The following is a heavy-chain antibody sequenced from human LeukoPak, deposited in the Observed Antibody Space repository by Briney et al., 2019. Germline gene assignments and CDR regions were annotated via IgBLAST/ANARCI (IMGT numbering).Heavy chain of an antibody. CDR3: ASGSGNSLDY. CDR2: IYPGDSDT. J-gene: IGHJ4*02. CDR1: GYSFTTYW. V-gene: IGHV5-51*01. Sequence: GESLKISRKGSGYSFTTYWVGWVRQMPGKGLEWMGIIYPGDSDTRYSPSFQGQVTISADRSISTAYLQWSSLKASDTAIYYCASGSGNSLDYWGQGTLVTVSS. D-gene: IGHD1-26*01.